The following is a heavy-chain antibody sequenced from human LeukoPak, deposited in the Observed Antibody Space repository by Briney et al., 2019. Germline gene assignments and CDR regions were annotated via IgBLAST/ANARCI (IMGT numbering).Heavy chain of an antibody. J-gene: IGHJ4*02. Sequence: GGSLRLSCAASGFTFSSYEMNWVRQAPGKGLEWVSYISSSGSTIYYADSVKGRFTISRDNSKNTLYLQMNSLRAEDTAVYYCARDRDTAMAFDYWGQGTLVTVSS. CDR1: GFTFSSYE. CDR3: ARDRDTAMAFDY. D-gene: IGHD5-18*01. V-gene: IGHV3-48*03. CDR2: ISSSGSTI.